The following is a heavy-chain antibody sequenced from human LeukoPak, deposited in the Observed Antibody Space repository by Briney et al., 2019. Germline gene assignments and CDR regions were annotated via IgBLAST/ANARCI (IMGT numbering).Heavy chain of an antibody. J-gene: IGHJ6*03. CDR2: INPNSGGT. CDR3: AREGYYYGSRKRYYYYMDV. V-gene: IGHV1-2*02. CDR1: GYTFTGYY. Sequence: ASVKDSCKASGYTFTGYYMHWVRQAPGQGLEWMGWINPNSGGTNYAQKFQGRVTMTRDTSISTAYMELSRLRSDDTAVYYCAREGYYYGSRKRYYYYMDVWGKGTTVTISS. D-gene: IGHD3-10*01.